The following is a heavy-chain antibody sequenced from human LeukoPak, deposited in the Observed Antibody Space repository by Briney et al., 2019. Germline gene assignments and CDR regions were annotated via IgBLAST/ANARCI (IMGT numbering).Heavy chain of an antibody. J-gene: IGHJ4*02. V-gene: IGHV4-59*01. D-gene: IGHD2-15*01. CDR1: GGSISSYY. CDR2: IYYSGST. CDR3: ARGPAEYCSGGSCPTDY. Sequence: PSETLSLTCTVPGGSISSYYWSWIRQPPGKGLEWVGYIYYSGSTNYNPSLKSRVTISVDTSKNQFSLKLSSVTAADTAVYYCARGPAEYCSGGSCPTDYWGQGTLVTVSS.